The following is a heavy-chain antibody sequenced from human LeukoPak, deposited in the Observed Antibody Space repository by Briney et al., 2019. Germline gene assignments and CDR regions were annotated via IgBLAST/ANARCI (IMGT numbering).Heavy chain of an antibody. D-gene: IGHD3-3*01. CDR2: IYTSGST. CDR1: GGSISSGSYY. V-gene: IGHV4-61*02. J-gene: IGHJ6*02. Sequence: PSETLSLTCTVSGGSISSGSYYWSWIRQPAGKGLEWIGRIYTSGSTNYNPSLKSRFTISVDTSKNQFSLKLSSVTAADTAVYYCARERRQDYDFWSGYYHYGMDVWGQGTTVTVSS. CDR3: ARERRQDYDFWSGYYHYGMDV.